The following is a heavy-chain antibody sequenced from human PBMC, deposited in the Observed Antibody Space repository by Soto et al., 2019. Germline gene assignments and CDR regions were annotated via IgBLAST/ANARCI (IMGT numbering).Heavy chain of an antibody. CDR3: ATEKREYDRSGTPAFDI. V-gene: IGHV1-24*01. CDR2: FGPEDGET. CDR1: GYTLTELS. Sequence: GASVKVSCKVSGYTLTELSMHWVRQAPGKGLEWMGGFGPEDGETIYAQKFQGRVTMTEDTSTDTAYMELSSLRSEDTAVYYCATEKREYDRSGTPAFDIWGQGTMVTVSS. J-gene: IGHJ3*02. D-gene: IGHD3-22*01.